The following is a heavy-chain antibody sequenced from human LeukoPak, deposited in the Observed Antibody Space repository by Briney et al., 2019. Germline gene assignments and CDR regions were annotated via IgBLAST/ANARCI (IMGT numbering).Heavy chain of an antibody. CDR1: GFTFSSYA. CDR2: ISYDGSNK. D-gene: IGHD4-23*01. Sequence: PGGSLRLSCAASGFTFSSYAMHWVRQAPGKGLEWVAVISYDGSNKYYADSVKGRFTISRDNAKNSLYLQMNSLRAEDTAVYYCARGLDYGGNGWGQGTLVTVSS. V-gene: IGHV3-30*07. J-gene: IGHJ4*02. CDR3: ARGLDYGGNG.